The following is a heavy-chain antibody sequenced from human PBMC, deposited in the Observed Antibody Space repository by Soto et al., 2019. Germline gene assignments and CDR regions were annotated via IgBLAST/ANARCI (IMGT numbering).Heavy chain of an antibody. J-gene: IGHJ4*02. CDR1: GGTFSSYT. V-gene: IGHV1-69*02. D-gene: IGHD4-4*01. CDR3: ARVGGIYSNYYSDY. CDR2: IIPILGIA. Sequence: QVQLVQSGAEVKKPGSSVKVSCKASGGTFSSYTISWVRQAPGQGLEWMGRIIPILGIANYAQKFQGRVTITADKSTSTAYMELRSLRSEDTAVYYCARVGGIYSNYYSDYRGQGTLVTVSS.